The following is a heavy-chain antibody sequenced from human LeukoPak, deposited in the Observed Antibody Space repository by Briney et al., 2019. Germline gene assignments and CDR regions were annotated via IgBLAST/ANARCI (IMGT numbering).Heavy chain of an antibody. Sequence: GSLRLSCAASGFTFSDYYMSWIRQAPGKGLEWVSYISTSGTYTNYADSVKGRFTISRDNAKNTLYLQMNSLRAEDTAVYHCARDRLSYSSSSYYYYGMDVWGHGTTVTVSS. CDR1: GFTFSDYY. D-gene: IGHD6-6*01. J-gene: IGHJ6*02. V-gene: IGHV3-11*06. CDR2: ISTSGTYT. CDR3: ARDRLSYSSSSYYYYGMDV.